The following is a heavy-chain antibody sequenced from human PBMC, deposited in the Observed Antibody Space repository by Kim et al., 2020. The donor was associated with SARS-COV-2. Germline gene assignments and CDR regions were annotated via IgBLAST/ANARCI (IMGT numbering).Heavy chain of an antibody. J-gene: IGHJ4*02. D-gene: IGHD3-9*01. CDR3: AKGGDYCDILTVLGY. Sequence: SGSCRFTTSRDNSKNTRYLQMNSLRAEDTAVYYCAKGGDYCDILTVLGYWGQGTLVTVSS. V-gene: IGHV3-23*01.